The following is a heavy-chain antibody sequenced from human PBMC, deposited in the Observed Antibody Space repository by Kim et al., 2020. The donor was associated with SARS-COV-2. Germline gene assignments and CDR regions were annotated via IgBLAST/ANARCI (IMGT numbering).Heavy chain of an antibody. V-gene: IGHV4-59*01. D-gene: IGHD5-18*01. CDR3: ARENSYGSYFDY. Sequence: NYHPSLKSRVTISVDTSKNQFSLKLSSVTAADTAVYYCARENSYGSYFDYWGQGTLVTVSS. J-gene: IGHJ4*02.